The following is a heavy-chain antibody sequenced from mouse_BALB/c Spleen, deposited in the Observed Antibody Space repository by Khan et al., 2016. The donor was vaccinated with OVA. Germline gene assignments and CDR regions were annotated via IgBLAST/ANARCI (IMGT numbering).Heavy chain of an antibody. D-gene: IGHD2-14*01. J-gene: IGHJ3*01. CDR3: VRDGAYHRNDGWFAY. CDR1: GYTFTSYT. CDR2: INPSNGYT. V-gene: IGHV1-4*01. Sequence: VQLQESGAELARPGASVTMSCTASGYTFTSYTIHWIKKRPGQGLEWIGYINPSNGYTNYNQKFKDKATLTTDKSSTTAYLQLSSLTSDDSAVYNCVRDGAYHRNDGWFAYWGQGTLVTVSA.